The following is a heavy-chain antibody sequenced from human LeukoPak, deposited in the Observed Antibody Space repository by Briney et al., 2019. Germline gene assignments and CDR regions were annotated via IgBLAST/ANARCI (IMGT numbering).Heavy chain of an antibody. V-gene: IGHV4-59*01. CDR2: IYHSGTT. Sequence: PSETLSLTCTVSGGSITSYFWSWIRQPPGKGLEWIGYIYHSGTTNYNPSLKSRVTISVDTSKNQFSLKLSSVTAADTAVYYCARDGYNSFDSWGQGTLVTVSS. CDR1: GGSITSYF. J-gene: IGHJ4*02. D-gene: IGHD5-24*01. CDR3: ARDGYNSFDS.